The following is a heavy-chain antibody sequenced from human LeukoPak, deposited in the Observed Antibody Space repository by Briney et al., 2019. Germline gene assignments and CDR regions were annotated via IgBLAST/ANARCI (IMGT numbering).Heavy chain of an antibody. CDR2: INHSGST. CDR3: ARGGKLYCSSTSCSVDY. V-gene: IGHV4-34*01. CDR1: GGSFSGYY. D-gene: IGHD2-2*01. J-gene: IGHJ4*02. Sequence: SETLSLTCAVYGGSFSGYYWSWIRQPPGKGLEWIGEINHSGSTNYNPSLKSRVTISVDTSKNQFSLKLSSVTAADTAVYYCARGGKLYCSSTSCSVDYWGQGTLVTVSS.